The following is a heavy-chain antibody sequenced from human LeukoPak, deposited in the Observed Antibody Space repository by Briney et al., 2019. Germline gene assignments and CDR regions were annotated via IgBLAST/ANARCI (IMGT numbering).Heavy chain of an antibody. Sequence: GGSLRLSCAASGFTFSSYWMHWVRQAPGKGLVWVSRINSDGSSTSYADSVKGRFTISRDNAKNSLYLQLNSLRAEDTAVYYCARDGGEWEQDYWGQGTLVTVSS. CDR1: GFTFSSYW. D-gene: IGHD1-26*01. V-gene: IGHV3-74*01. CDR2: INSDGSST. CDR3: ARDGGEWEQDY. J-gene: IGHJ4*02.